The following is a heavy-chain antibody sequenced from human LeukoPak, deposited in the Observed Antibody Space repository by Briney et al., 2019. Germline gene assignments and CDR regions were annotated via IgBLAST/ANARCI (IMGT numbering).Heavy chain of an antibody. CDR2: ISGSGGST. CDR1: GFTFSSYG. D-gene: IGHD3-22*01. J-gene: IGHJ4*02. Sequence: GGSLRLSCAASGFTFSSYGMSWVRQAPGKGLEWVSGISGSGGSTYYADSVKGRFTISRDNSKNTLYLQMNSLRAEDTAVYYCARGPYYYDSSGYYHIPSVDYWGQGTLVTVSS. CDR3: ARGPYYYDSSGYYHIPSVDY. V-gene: IGHV3-23*01.